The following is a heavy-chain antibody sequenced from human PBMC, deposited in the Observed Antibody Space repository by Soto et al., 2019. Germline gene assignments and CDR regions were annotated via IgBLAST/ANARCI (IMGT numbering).Heavy chain of an antibody. CDR1: GFTFSSYG. D-gene: IGHD3-22*01. CDR2: ISYDGSNK. J-gene: IGHJ4*02. V-gene: IGHV3-30*18. CDR3: AKVYYYDSSLAVDY. Sequence: QVQLVESGGGVVQPGRSLRLSCAASGFTFSSYGMHWVRQAPGKGLEWVAVISYDGSNKYYADSVKGRFTISRDNSKNPLYLQMNSLRAEDTAVYYCAKVYYYDSSLAVDYWGQGTLVTVSS.